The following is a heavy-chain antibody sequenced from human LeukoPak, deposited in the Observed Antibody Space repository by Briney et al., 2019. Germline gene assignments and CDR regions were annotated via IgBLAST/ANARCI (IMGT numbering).Heavy chain of an antibody. CDR1: GGSFSGYY. D-gene: IGHD2-15*01. V-gene: IGHV4-34*01. J-gene: IGHJ4*02. CDR3: ARGVMVVAATYFDY. Sequence: SETLSLTCAVYGGSFSGYYWSWVRQPPGKGLEWIGEINHSGSTNYNPSLKSRVTISVDTSKNQFSLKLSSVTAADTAVYYCARGVMVVAATYFDYWGQGTLVTVSS. CDR2: INHSGST.